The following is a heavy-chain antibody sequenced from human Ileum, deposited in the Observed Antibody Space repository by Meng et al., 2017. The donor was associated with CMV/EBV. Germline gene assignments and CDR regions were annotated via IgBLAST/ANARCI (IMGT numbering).Heavy chain of an antibody. CDR1: GGSISSSSYY. V-gene: IGHV4-39*07. CDR3: VRQVVAASFDY. Sequence: QLQRQESGPGLVKPSETPSLTCTVSGGSISSSSYYWGWIRQPPGKGLEWIGSIYYSGSTYYNPSLKSRVTISLDTSKNQFSLNLRSVTATDSAVYYCVRQVVAASFDYWGQGALVTVSS. J-gene: IGHJ4*02. CDR2: IYYSGST. D-gene: IGHD2-15*01.